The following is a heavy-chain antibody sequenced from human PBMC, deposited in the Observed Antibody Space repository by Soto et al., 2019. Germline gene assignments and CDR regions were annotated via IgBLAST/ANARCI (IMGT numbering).Heavy chain of an antibody. V-gene: IGHV1-2*04. CDR3: ARGVPPVVVGINTGFAP. CDR2: INPNSGGT. J-gene: IGHJ5*02. Sequence: ASVKVSCKASGYTFTGYYMHWARQAPGQRLEWMGWINPNSGGTNYAQKFQGWVTMTRDTSISTAYMELSMLRSDDTAVYYCARGVPPVVVGINTGFAPGGQGTLVTVSS. D-gene: IGHD3-22*01. CDR1: GYTFTGYY.